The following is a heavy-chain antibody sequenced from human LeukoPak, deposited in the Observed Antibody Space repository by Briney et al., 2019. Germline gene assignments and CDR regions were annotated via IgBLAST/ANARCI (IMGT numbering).Heavy chain of an antibody. Sequence: HTGGSLRLSCAASGFTFSSYAMHWVRQAPGKGLEWVAVISYDGSNKYYADSVKGRFTISRDNSKNTLYLQMNSLRAEDTAVYYCAICFRGMATREDENDYWGQGTPVTVSS. J-gene: IGHJ4*02. CDR3: AICFRGMATREDENDY. D-gene: IGHD5-24*01. V-gene: IGHV3-30-3*01. CDR2: ISYDGSNK. CDR1: GFTFSSYA.